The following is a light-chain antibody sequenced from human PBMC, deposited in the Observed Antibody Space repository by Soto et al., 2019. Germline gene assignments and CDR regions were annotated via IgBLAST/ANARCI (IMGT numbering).Light chain of an antibody. CDR2: DVS. CDR1: SSDVGGYNY. Sequence: QSALTQPASVSGSPGQSITISCTGTSSDVGGYNYVSWYQHHPGKAPKLMIFDVSNRPSGVSNRFSGSKSGNTASLTISGLQPEDEADYYCSSYTTSNTRQLVFGTGPQLTVL. CDR3: SSYTTSNTRQLV. J-gene: IGLJ1*01. V-gene: IGLV2-14*03.